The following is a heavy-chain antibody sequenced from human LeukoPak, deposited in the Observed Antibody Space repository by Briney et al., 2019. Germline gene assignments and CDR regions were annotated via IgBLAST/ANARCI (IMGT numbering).Heavy chain of an antibody. CDR2: INRDGRST. Sequence: PGGSLRLSCAASGFTFSSYWMHWVRQGPGKGLVWASRINRDGRSTSYGDSVEGRFTISRDNAKNTLSLQMNSLRAEDTAVYYCARDLGGSYGGGGAFDIWGQGTMVTVSS. CDR1: GFTFSSYW. V-gene: IGHV3-74*01. CDR3: ARDLGGSYGGGGAFDI. J-gene: IGHJ3*02. D-gene: IGHD1-26*01.